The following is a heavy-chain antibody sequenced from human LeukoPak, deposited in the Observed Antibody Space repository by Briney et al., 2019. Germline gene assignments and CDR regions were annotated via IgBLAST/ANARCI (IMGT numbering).Heavy chain of an antibody. CDR3: ARDRDYYDSSGYYELAP. J-gene: IGHJ3*01. CDR2: IIPIFGTA. CDR1: GGTFISYA. Sequence: SVKVSCKASGGTFISYAISWVRQAPGQGLEWMGGIIPIFGTANYAQKFQGRVTITADESTSTAYMELSSLRSEDTAVYYCARDRDYYDSSGYYELAPWGQGTMVTVSS. V-gene: IGHV1-69*13. D-gene: IGHD3-22*01.